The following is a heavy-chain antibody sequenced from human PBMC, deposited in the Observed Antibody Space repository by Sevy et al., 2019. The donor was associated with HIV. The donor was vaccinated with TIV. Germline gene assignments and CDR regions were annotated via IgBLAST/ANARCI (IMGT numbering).Heavy chain of an antibody. D-gene: IGHD3-10*01. CDR1: GFTFSSYS. V-gene: IGHV3-21*01. CDR2: ISSSSSYI. Sequence: GGSLRLSCAASGFTFSSYSMNWVRQAPGKGLEWVSSISSSSSYIYYADSVKGRFTISRDNTKNSLYLQMNSLRAEDTAVYYCARDRGSGSFDYWGQGTLVTVSS. J-gene: IGHJ4*02. CDR3: ARDRGSGSFDY.